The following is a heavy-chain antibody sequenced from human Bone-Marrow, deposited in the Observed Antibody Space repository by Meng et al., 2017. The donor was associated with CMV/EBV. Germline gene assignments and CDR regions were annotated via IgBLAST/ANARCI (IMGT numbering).Heavy chain of an antibody. CDR2: ISRNTTTI. CDR3: AGGRKWLAHDS. CDR1: GFTFSAYY. V-gene: IGHV3-11*04. J-gene: IGHJ5*02. Sequence: GESLKISCEVSGFTFSAYYMSWIRQAPGKGLEWISYISRNTTTIQYADSVRGRFTISRDNAKNSLFLQMNSLRADDTAVYFCAGGRKWLAHDSCGQGTVVTVSS. D-gene: IGHD6-19*01.